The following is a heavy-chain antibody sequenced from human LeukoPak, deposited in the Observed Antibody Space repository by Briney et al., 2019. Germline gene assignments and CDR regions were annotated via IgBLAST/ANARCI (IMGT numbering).Heavy chain of an antibody. J-gene: IGHJ4*02. CDR1: GGSISSYY. CDR2: IYYSGST. Sequence: SETLSLTCTVSGGSISSYYWSWIPQPPGKGLEWIGYIYYSGSTNYNPSLKSRVTISVDTSKNQFSLKLSSVTAADTAVYYCARTYYYDSSGIFDYWGQGTLVTVSS. V-gene: IGHV4-59*01. CDR3: ARTYYYDSSGIFDY. D-gene: IGHD3-22*01.